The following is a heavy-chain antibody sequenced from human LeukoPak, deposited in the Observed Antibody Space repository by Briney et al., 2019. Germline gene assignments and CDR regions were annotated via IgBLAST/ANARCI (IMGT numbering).Heavy chain of an antibody. CDR3: ANIPEEVVAATGTGRFDY. CDR1: GFTFSNYD. J-gene: IGHJ4*02. D-gene: IGHD2-15*01. V-gene: IGHV3-30*18. CDR2: ISYDGSNR. Sequence: GRALRLSCAASGFTFSNYDMHWVRQAPVKGLEWVAVISYDGSNRNYADSVNGRFTISRDNSKNTLYLQMNSLRAEDTAVYYCANIPEEVVAATGTGRFDYWGQGTLVTVSS.